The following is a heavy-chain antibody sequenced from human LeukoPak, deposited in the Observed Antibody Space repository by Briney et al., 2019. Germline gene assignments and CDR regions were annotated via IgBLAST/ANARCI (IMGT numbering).Heavy chain of an antibody. J-gene: IGHJ6*03. CDR1: GVSIRSYY. CDR3: ARTYYGSGSLYYYYYYMDV. V-gene: IGHV4-59*01. CDR2: IYYSGSP. D-gene: IGHD3-10*01. Sequence: PSETLSLTCTVSGVSIRSYYWSRIRQPPGKGLEWIGYIYYSGSPNYNPSLKSRVTLSVDTSKNQFSLKLSSVTAADTAVYYCARTYYGSGSLYYYYYYMDVWGKGTTVTVSS.